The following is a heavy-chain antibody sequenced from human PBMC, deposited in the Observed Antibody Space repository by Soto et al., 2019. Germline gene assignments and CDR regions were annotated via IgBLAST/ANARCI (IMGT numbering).Heavy chain of an antibody. V-gene: IGHV4-34*01. Sequence: PSETLSLTCAVYGGSFSGYYWSWIRQPPGKGLEWIGEINHSGSTNYNPSLKSRVTISVDTSKNQFSLKLSSVTAADTAVYYCARGPRVNDFWSGYFWFDPWGQGTLVTVSS. CDR3: ARGPRVNDFWSGYFWFDP. CDR1: GGSFSGYY. J-gene: IGHJ5*02. CDR2: INHSGST. D-gene: IGHD3-3*01.